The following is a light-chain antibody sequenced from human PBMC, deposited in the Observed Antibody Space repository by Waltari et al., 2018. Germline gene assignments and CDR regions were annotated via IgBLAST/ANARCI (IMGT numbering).Light chain of an antibody. CDR2: KAS. V-gene: IGKV1-5*03. J-gene: IGKJ1*01. CDR3: QQYSSYRA. Sequence: DIQMTQSPSTLSASVGDRVTITCRASQSIGSWLAWYQQKPGKAPNLLIYKASTLESGVPSRFSASGSGTEFTLTISSLQPEDFATYHCQQYSSYRAFGQGTTVEIK. CDR1: QSIGSW.